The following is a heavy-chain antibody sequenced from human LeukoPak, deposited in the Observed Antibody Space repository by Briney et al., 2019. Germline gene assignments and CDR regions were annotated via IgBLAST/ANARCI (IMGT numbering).Heavy chain of an antibody. CDR2: MNPNSGNT. D-gene: IGHD3-22*01. V-gene: IGHV1-8*01. CDR1: GYTFTSYD. J-gene: IGHJ4*02. CDR3: ARGRTSPLNYYDTGYFDY. Sequence: ASVKVSCKASGYTFTSYDINWVRQATGQGLEWMGWMNPNSGNTGYAQKFQGRVTMTGNTSISTAYMELSSLRSEDTAVYYCARGRTSPLNYYDTGYFDYWGQGTLVTVSS.